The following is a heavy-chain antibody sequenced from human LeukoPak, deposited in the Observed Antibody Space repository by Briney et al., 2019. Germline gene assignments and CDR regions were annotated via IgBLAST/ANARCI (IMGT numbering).Heavy chain of an antibody. J-gene: IGHJ3*02. D-gene: IGHD3-22*01. CDR3: TRDRNYYDSSGYYDAFDI. CDR1: GFTFSSYS. V-gene: IGHV3-21*01. Sequence: GGSLRLSCVVSGFTFSSYSMNWVRQAPGRGLEWVSSISSSSSYIYYADSVKGRFTISRDNAKNSLYLQMNSLRAEDTAVYFCTRDRNYYDSSGYYDAFDIWGQGTMVTVSS. CDR2: ISSSSSYI.